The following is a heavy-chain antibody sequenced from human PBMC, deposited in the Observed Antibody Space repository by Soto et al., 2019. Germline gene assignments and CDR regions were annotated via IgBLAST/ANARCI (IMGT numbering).Heavy chain of an antibody. CDR2: VSGDGSKT. D-gene: IGHD3-10*01. J-gene: IGHJ4*02. Sequence: GGSLRLSCAASGFTFSSYAMSWVRQGPGKGLEWVSAVSGDGSKTYYADSVKGRFTISRDNSKHTLYLQMNSLRAEDTDVYFCASSPLSGTYHHYYFDYWGQGTLVTVSS. CDR1: GFTFSSYA. V-gene: IGHV3-23*01. CDR3: ASSPLSGTYHHYYFDY.